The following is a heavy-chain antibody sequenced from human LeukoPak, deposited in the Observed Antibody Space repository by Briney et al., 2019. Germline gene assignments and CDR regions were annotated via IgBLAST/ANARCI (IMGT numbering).Heavy chain of an antibody. CDR2: VYYRGAT. CDR1: GDSITSYY. D-gene: IGHD3-16*02. CDR3: AREIGSGRGYVWGSYRESSYNWFDP. V-gene: IGHV4-59*12. J-gene: IGHJ5*02. Sequence: SETLSLTCTVSGDSITSYYWNWIRQPPGKGLEWIGYVYYRGATNYNPSLKTRVTTSIDTSKNQFSLKLSSVTAADTAVYYCAREIGSGRGYVWGSYRESSYNWFDPWGQGTLVTVSS.